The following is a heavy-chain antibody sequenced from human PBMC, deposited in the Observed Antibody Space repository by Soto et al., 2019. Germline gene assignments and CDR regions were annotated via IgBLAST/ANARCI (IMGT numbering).Heavy chain of an antibody. CDR2: VYYSGST. V-gene: IGHV4-59*01. D-gene: IGHD3-9*01. J-gene: IGHJ5*02. CDR1: GGSISNYY. CDR3: VRDYLLTGFDP. Sequence: LSLSGTVSGGSISNYYWTLVRQPPGKGLEWIGYVYYSGSTNYNPSLESRVTISIDASKNQFSLKMKSVTAADTAVYYCVRDYLLTGFDPWGQGALVTVSS.